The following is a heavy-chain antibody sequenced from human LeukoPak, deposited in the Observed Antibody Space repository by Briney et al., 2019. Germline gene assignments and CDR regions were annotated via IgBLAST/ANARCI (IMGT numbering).Heavy chain of an antibody. CDR1: GGSISSSSYY. J-gene: IGHJ5*02. CDR3: ARSFAGLPLFDP. Sequence: SETLSLTCTVSGGSISSSSYYWGWIRQPPGKGLEWIGSIYYSGSTYYNPSLKSRVTISVDASKNQFSLKLSSVTAADTAVYYCARSFAGLPLFDPWGQGTLVTVSS. V-gene: IGHV4-39*01. CDR2: IYYSGST.